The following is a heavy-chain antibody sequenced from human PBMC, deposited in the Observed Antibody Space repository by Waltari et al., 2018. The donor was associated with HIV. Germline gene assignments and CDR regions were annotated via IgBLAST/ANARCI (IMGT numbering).Heavy chain of an antibody. CDR1: GFTFSSSW. Sequence: EVRLVESGGGLVQPGGSLRLSCAASGFTFSSSWMTWVRQAPGKGLEWVANIKEDGSKIHYVDSVKGRFTISRDNAKNSLYLQMNSLRAEDTAVYYCARRQQLTDWGQGTLVTVSS. D-gene: IGHD6-13*01. CDR2: IKEDGSKI. CDR3: ARRQQLTD. J-gene: IGHJ4*02. V-gene: IGHV3-7*01.